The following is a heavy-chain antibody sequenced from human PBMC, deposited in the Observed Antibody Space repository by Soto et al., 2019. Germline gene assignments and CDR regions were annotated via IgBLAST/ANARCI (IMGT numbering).Heavy chain of an antibody. Sequence: QVQLVQSGAEVKKPGSSVKVSCKASGGSFSSFAISWVRQVPGQGLEWRGGIVPILGTPNYAQRFQGRVSISADATTRTVYMELTSLRSEDTAVYYCARDYRGGTYYYDNSGFYSFNYWGQGTLVTVSS. CDR1: GGSFSSFA. CDR3: ARDYRGGTYYYDNSGFYSFNY. V-gene: IGHV1-69*01. D-gene: IGHD3-22*01. J-gene: IGHJ4*02. CDR2: IVPILGTP.